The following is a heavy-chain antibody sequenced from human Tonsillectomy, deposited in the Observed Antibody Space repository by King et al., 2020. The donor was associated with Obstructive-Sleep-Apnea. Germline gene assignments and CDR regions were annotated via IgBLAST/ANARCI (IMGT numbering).Heavy chain of an antibody. D-gene: IGHD1-26*01. CDR2: IYSGGNT. CDR1: GFTVSIKY. Sequence: VQLVESGGGLVQPGGSLRLSCAASGFTVSIKYMSWFRQAPGKGLELVSVIYSGGNTHYADSVKGRITISRDNSKNTLYLQMNSLRAEDTAVYYCARGVVGAASWFDSWGQGTLVIVSS. V-gene: IGHV3-66*01. J-gene: IGHJ5*01. CDR3: ARGVVGAASWFDS.